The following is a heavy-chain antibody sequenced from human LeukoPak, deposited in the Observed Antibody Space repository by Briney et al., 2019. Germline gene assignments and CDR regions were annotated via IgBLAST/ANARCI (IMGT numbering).Heavy chain of an antibody. CDR2: INQDGTTQ. CDR1: GFPFSGYW. J-gene: IGHJ4*02. CDR3: SRSLDY. V-gene: IGHV3-7*01. Sequence: GGSLRLSCVASGFPFSGYWMDWVRQAPGKGMEGVANINQDGTTQYFAPSVKGRFSISRDNAKNSLYLQMNSLRAEDTAVYYCSRSLDYLGQGALVTVSS.